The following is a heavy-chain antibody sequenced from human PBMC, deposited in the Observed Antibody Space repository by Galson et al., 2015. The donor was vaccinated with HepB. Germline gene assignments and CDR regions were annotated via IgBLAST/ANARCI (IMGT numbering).Heavy chain of an antibody. CDR3: ATWHFDY. CDR2: IKQDGSEK. V-gene: IGHV3-7*03. J-gene: IGHJ4*02. CDR1: GLTFSNYW. Sequence: SLRLSCAASGLTFSNYWMSWVRQAPGKGLEWVANIKQDGSEKDYVDSVKGRFTISRDNAKNSLYLQMNSLRADDTAVYYCATWHFDYWGQGTLVTVSS.